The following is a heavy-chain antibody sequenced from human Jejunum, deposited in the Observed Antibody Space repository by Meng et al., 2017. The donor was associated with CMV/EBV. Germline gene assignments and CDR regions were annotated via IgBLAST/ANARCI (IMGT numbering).Heavy chain of an antibody. Sequence: TCIVSGGSINDNSWSWIRQPPGKGLEWIGHVYANGDTNYNSSLKSRVTTSVDTSRNQFSLKLKSVTAADTAVYYCARGLGDGMDVWGQGTTVTVSS. CDR1: GGSINDNS. D-gene: IGHD3-3*01. CDR3: ARGLGDGMDV. J-gene: IGHJ6*02. V-gene: IGHV4-59*01. CDR2: VYANGDT.